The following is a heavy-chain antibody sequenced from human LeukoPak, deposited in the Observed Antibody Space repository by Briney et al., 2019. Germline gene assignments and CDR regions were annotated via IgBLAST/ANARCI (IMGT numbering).Heavy chain of an antibody. D-gene: IGHD3-10*01. CDR2: ISGSGGST. J-gene: IGHJ4*02. V-gene: IGHV3-23*01. Sequence: GGSLRLSCAASGFTFSSYAMSWVRQAPGKGLEWVSAISGSGGSTYYADSVKGRFTISRDNSKNTLYLQMNSLRAEDTAVYYCAKTMVRGVIRGDFDYWGQGTLVTVSS. CDR1: GFTFSSYA. CDR3: AKTMVRGVIRGDFDY.